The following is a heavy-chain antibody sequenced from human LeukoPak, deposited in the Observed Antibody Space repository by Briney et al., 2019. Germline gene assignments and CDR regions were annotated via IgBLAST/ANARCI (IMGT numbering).Heavy chain of an antibody. CDR2: INHSGST. J-gene: IGHJ4*02. V-gene: IGHV4-34*01. CDR1: GGSFSGYY. D-gene: IGHD6-19*01. Sequence: SETLSLTCAVYGGSFSGYYWSWIRQPPGKGLEWIGEINHSGSTNYNPSLKSRVTISVDTSKSQFSLKLSSVTAADTAVYYCARAYSSGWYYQDWGQGTLVTVSS. CDR3: ARAYSSGWYYQD.